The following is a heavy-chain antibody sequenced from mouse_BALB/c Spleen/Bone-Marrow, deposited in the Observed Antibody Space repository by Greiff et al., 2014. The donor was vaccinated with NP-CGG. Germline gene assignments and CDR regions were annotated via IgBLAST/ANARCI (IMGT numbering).Heavy chain of an antibody. D-gene: IGHD4-1*01. J-gene: IGHJ2*01. V-gene: IGHV5-17*02. CDR1: GFTFSSFG. Sequence: EVKLMESEGGLVQPGGSRKLSCAASGFTFSSFGMHWVRQAPEKGLEWVAYISSGSSTIFYADTVKGRFTVSRDNPKNTLFLQMTSLRSEDTAMYFCTRGGNWDDFDSWGQGTTLTVSS. CDR2: ISSGSSTI. CDR3: TRGGNWDDFDS.